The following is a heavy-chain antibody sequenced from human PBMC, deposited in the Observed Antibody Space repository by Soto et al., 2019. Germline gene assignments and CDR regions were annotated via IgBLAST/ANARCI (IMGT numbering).Heavy chain of an antibody. CDR1: GSTLTSYA. D-gene: IGHD5-18*01. CDR3: ARDPGYSSGYN. CDR2: XNAGNXNT. V-gene: IGHV1-3*01. J-gene: IGHJ4*02. Sequence: SVKVSCKDSGSTLTSYARHWVRKAPGQRLEWMGSXNAGNXNTKYSPKLQGXVTNTRDTXASTDYMELNSLTYEDKAVYYCARDPGYSSGYNCGEGTMVTV.